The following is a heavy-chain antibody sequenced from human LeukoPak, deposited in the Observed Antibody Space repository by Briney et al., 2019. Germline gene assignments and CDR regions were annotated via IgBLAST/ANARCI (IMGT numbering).Heavy chain of an antibody. V-gene: IGHV3-74*01. J-gene: IGHJ4*02. CDR2: IRSDGSIT. CDR3: ARDGRSGNFDK. CDR1: GFTFSSYA. Sequence: GGSLRLSCAASGFTFSSYAMHWVRQAPGKGLAWVSVIRSDGSITTYADSVMGRFTISRDTAKNTLYLQMNSLRAEDTAVYYCARDGRSGNFDKWGQGTLVSVSS. D-gene: IGHD1-26*01.